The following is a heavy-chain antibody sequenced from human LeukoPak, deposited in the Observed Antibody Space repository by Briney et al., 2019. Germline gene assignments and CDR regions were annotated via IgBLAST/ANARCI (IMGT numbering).Heavy chain of an antibody. V-gene: IGHV3-30*18. Sequence: GGSLRLSCAASGFTFSSYGMHWVRQAPGKGLEWVAVISYDGSNKYYADSVKGRFTISRDNSKNTLYLQMNSLRAEDTAVYYCAKDISYYGSGSYSWGQGTLVTVSS. J-gene: IGHJ5*02. CDR2: ISYDGSNK. CDR3: AKDISYYGSGSYS. D-gene: IGHD3-10*01. CDR1: GFTFSSYG.